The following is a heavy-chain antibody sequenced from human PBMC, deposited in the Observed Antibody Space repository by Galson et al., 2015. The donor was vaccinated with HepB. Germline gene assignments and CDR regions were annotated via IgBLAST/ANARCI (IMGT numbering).Heavy chain of an antibody. CDR1: GDSVSSNSAA. V-gene: IGHV6-1*01. J-gene: IGHJ4*02. D-gene: IGHD3-22*01. CDR3: ARVLWPYDSSGYWGFYFDY. Sequence: CAISGDSVSSNSAAWNWIRQSPSRGLEWLGRTYYRSKWYNDYAVSVKSRITINPDTSKNQFSLQLNSVTPEDTAVYYCARVLWPYDSSGYWGFYFDYWGQGTLVTVSS. CDR2: TYYRSKWYN.